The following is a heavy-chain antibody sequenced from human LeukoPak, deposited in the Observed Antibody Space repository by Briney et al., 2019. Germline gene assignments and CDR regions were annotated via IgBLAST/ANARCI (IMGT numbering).Heavy chain of an antibody. Sequence: GGSLRLSCAASGFTFSSYSMNWVRQAPGKGLEWVSSISSSSSYIYYADSVKGRFTISRDNAKNSLYLQMNSLRAEDTAVYYCARDGSLXXGXADYWGQGTLVTVSS. CDR2: ISSSSSYI. CDR1: GFTFSSYS. J-gene: IGHJ4*02. D-gene: IGHD3-10*01. CDR3: ARDGSLXXGXADY. V-gene: IGHV3-21*01.